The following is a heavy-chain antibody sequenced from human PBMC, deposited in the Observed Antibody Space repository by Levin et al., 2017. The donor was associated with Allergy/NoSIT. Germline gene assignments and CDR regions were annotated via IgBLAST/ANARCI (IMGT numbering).Heavy chain of an antibody. V-gene: IGHV4-39*07. Sequence: SETLSLTCSVSGGSISSSSYYWGWIRQPPRKGLEWIGSIFYSGYTSYNPSLKSRVTISVDTSKNHFSLELSSVTAADTAIYYCARTSWSNREFDYWGQGTLVTVSS. CDR1: GGSISSSSYY. D-gene: IGHD1/OR15-1a*01. CDR2: IFYSGYT. J-gene: IGHJ4*02. CDR3: ARTSWSNREFDY.